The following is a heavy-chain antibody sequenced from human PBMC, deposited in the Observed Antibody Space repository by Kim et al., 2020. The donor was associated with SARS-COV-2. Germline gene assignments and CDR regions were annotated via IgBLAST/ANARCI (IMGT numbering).Heavy chain of an antibody. CDR2: GVEST. V-gene: IGHV3-23*01. CDR3: AKSGQFDC. Sequence: GVESTSCADSVKGRFTITRDNTKNTLSRHMSSLRPEDTALYYCAKSGQFDCWGQGILVTVSS. D-gene: IGHD5-12*01. J-gene: IGHJ4*02.